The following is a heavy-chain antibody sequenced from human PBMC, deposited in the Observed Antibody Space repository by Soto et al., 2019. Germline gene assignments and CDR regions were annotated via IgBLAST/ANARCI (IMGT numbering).Heavy chain of an antibody. V-gene: IGHV1-3*01. CDR3: VTSDWAW. Sequence: GASVKVSCKASGYTLTNYGIHWVRQAPGQGLEWLGWIHAGNGDRRYSPKFQGRATITRDTSASTAYMELRSLTSRDTAIFYCVTSDWAWWGQGTQVTVSS. D-gene: IGHD3-9*01. CDR2: IHAGNGDR. J-gene: IGHJ4*02. CDR1: GYTLTNYG.